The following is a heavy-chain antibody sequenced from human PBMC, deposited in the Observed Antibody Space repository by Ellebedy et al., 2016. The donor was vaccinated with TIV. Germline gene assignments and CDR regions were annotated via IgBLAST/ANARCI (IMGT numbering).Heavy chain of an antibody. Sequence: GESLKISCSASGFTFSTYSIHWVRQAPGEGLEYVSTISTNGVTAFYADSVRARFIISRDNSRHSVYVQMSSLRAEDTAVYYCARVEVGRSGPSYGMDVWGQGTSVTVSS. V-gene: IGHV3-64*05. J-gene: IGHJ6*02. D-gene: IGHD6-19*01. CDR3: ARVEVGRSGPSYGMDV. CDR2: ISTNGVTA. CDR1: GFTFSTYS.